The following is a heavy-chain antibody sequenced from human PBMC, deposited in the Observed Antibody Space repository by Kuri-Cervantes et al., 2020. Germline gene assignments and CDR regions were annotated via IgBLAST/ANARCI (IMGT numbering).Heavy chain of an antibody. CDR3: ARDPEVYYLDV. D-gene: IGHD1-14*01. CDR1: GYTFTSYG. CDR2: ISAYNGNT. J-gene: IGHJ6*03. Sequence: ASVKVSCKASGYTFTSYGISWVRQAPGQGLEWMGWISAYNGNTNYAQKFQGRVTITRDTSASTAYMELSSLRSEDTAVYYCARDPEVYYLDVWGKGTTVTVSS. V-gene: IGHV1-18*01.